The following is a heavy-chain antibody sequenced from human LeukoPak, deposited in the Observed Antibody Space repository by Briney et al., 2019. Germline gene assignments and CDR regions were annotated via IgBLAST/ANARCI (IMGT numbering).Heavy chain of an antibody. V-gene: IGHV3-30-3*01. D-gene: IGHD5-18*01. CDR1: GFTFSSYA. CDR3: ARGGYSYGPYFDY. Sequence: GGSLRLSCAASGFTFSSYAMHWVRQAPGKGLEWVAVISYDGSNKYYADSVKGRFTISRDNSKNTLYLQMNSLRAEDTAVYYCARGGYSYGPYFDYWGQGTLVTVSS. CDR2: ISYDGSNK. J-gene: IGHJ4*02.